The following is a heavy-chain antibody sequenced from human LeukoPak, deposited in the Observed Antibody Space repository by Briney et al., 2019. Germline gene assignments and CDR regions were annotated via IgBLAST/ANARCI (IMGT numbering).Heavy chain of an antibody. Sequence: GRSLRLSCAASGFTFSSYGMHWVRQAPGKGLKWVAVISYNGSNKYYADSVKGRFTTSRDNSKNTLYLQMNSLRAEDTAVYYCAKDQQLALDYWGQGTLVTVSS. CDR3: AKDQQLALDY. V-gene: IGHV3-30*18. CDR2: ISYNGSNK. J-gene: IGHJ4*02. D-gene: IGHD6-6*01. CDR1: GFTFSSYG.